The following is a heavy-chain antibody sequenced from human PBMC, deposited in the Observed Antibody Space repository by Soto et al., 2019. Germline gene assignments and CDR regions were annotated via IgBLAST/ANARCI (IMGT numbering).Heavy chain of an antibody. CDR2: TYHSEGT. J-gene: IGHJ5*02. CDR3: ARVPSP. CDR1: GGPIRSGGYS. V-gene: IGHV4-30-2*01. Sequence: LQLQESGSGLVKATQTRSLTCAVSGGPIRSGGYSWIWIRQPPGKSLEWIGYTYHSEGTYYNPSVMSRVTISVDRAKDQFSLKLGSVTAADTAVYYCARVPSPWGQGTLVVFSS.